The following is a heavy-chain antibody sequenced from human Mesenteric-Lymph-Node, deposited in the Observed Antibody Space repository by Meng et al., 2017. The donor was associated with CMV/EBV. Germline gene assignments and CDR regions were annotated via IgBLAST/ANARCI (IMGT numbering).Heavy chain of an antibody. CDR3: ARRYCYSTSCTIDY. Sequence: GESLKISCAASGFTFSSYWMSWVRQAPGKGLEWVANIKQDGSEKYYVDSVKGRFTISRDNAKNSLYLQMNSLRAEDTAVYYCARRYCYSTSCTIDYWGQGTLVTVSS. V-gene: IGHV3-7*01. D-gene: IGHD2-2*01. CDR2: IKQDGSEK. J-gene: IGHJ4*02. CDR1: GFTFSSYW.